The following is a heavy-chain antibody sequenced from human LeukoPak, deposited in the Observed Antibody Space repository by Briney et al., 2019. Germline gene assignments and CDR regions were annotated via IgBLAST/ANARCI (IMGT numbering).Heavy chain of an antibody. J-gene: IGHJ4*02. V-gene: IGHV1-69*13. D-gene: IGHD2-2*01. CDR1: GGTFSSYA. Sequence: SVTVSCKASGGTFSSYAISWVRQAPGQGLEWMGGIIPIFGTANYAQKFQGRVTITADESTSTAYMELSSLRSEDTAVYYCARPTRYCSSTSCPILRYWGQGTLVTVSS. CDR2: IIPIFGTA. CDR3: ARPTRYCSSTSCPILRY.